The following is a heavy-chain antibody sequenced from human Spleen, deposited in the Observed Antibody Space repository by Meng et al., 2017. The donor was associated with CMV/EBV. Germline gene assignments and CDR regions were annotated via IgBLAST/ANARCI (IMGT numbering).Heavy chain of an antibody. Sequence: GESLKISCAASGFTFSTYAMYWVRLAPGKGLEWVAVISSDGNFQHYADSLKGRFTISRDNSKNTLYLQMNSPGAEDTAVYYFAKEWATHQYFDYWGQGTLVTVSS. CDR2: ISSDGNFQ. CDR3: AKEWATHQYFDY. V-gene: IGHV3-30-3*01. J-gene: IGHJ4*02. CDR1: GFTFSTYA.